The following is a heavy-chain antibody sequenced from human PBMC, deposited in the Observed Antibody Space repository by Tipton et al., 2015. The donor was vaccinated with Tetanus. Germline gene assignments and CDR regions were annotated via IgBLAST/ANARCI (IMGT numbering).Heavy chain of an antibody. Sequence: SLRLSCAASGFTFSSYAMHWVRQAPGKGLEWVAVISYDGSNKYYADSVKGRFTISRDNSKNTLYLQMNSLRAEDTAVYYCALSNDAFDIWGQGTMVTVSS. CDR1: GFTFSSYA. CDR3: ALSNDAFDI. V-gene: IGHV3-30-3*01. J-gene: IGHJ3*02. CDR2: ISYDGSNK.